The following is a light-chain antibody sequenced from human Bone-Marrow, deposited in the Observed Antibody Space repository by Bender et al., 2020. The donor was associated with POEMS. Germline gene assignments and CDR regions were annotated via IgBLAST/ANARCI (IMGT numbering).Light chain of an antibody. CDR2: EHN. V-gene: IGLV6-57*01. CDR1: GGSIADNF. Sequence: NLFLAQPHSVSESPGKTVTISCTRSGGSIADNFVQWYQQRPDTSPTIVIFEHNQRPSGVPDRFSGSIDRSSNSASLTISGLRPEDEADYFCQSYDDNNPWVFGGGTKLTVL. CDR3: QSYDDNNPWV. J-gene: IGLJ3*02.